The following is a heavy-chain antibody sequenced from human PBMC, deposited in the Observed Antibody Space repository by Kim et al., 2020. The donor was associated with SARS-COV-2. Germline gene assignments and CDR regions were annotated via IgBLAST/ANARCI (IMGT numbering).Heavy chain of an antibody. D-gene: IGHD3-3*01. V-gene: IGHV3-33*06. J-gene: IGHJ4*02. Sequence: GGSLRLSCAASGFTFSSYAMHWVRQAPGKGLEWVAVIWYDGSNKYYADSVKGRFTISRDNSKNTLYLQMNSLRAEDTAVYYCAKLRYDEDLGYFDYWGQGTLVTVSS. CDR1: GFTFSSYA. CDR3: AKLRYDEDLGYFDY. CDR2: IWYDGSNK.